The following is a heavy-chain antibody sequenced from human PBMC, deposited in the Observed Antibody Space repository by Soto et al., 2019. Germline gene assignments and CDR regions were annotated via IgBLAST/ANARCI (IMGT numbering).Heavy chain of an antibody. CDR1: GASISCFY. D-gene: IGHD1-1*01. CDR3: VRDGTKTLRDWFDP. J-gene: IGHJ5*02. V-gene: IGHV4-4*07. CDR2: IYATGTT. Sequence: KPSETLSLTCTVSGASISCFYWSWIRKSAGKGLEWIGRIYATGTTDYNPSLKSRVMMSVDTSKKQFSLKLRSVTAADTAVYYCVRDGTKTLRDWFDPWGQGISVTVSS.